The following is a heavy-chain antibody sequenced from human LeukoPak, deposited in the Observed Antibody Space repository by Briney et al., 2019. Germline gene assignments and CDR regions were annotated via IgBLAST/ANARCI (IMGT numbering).Heavy chain of an antibody. V-gene: IGHV3-15*01. J-gene: IGHJ3*02. CDR1: GFTFSNAW. CDR3: AKGIKGVTTWTNAFDI. Sequence: PGGSLRLSCAASGFTFSNAWMSWVRQAPGKGLEWVGRIKSKTDGGTTDYAAPVKGRFTISRDDSKNTLYLQMISLRAEDTAVYYCAKGIKGVTTWTNAFDIWGQGTMVTVSS. D-gene: IGHD4-17*01. CDR2: IKSKTDGGTT.